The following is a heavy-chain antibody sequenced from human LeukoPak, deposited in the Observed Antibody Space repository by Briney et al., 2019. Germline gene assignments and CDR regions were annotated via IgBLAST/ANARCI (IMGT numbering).Heavy chain of an antibody. J-gene: IGHJ5*02. CDR3: ARGHGSSGWFDP. D-gene: IGHD2-2*03. V-gene: IGHV1-2*02. CDR2: INPNSGGT. CDR1: GYTFTGYY. Sequence: ASVKVSCKASGYTFTGYYMHWVRLAPGQGLEWMGWINPNSGGTNYAQKFQGRVTMTRDTSISTAYMELSRLRSDDTAVYYCARGHGSSGWFDPWGQGTLVTVSS.